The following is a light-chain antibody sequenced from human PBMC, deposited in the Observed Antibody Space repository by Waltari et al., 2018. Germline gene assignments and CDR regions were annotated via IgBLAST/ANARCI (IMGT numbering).Light chain of an antibody. J-gene: IGLJ3*02. CDR2: KDT. Sequence: SYELTQPPSVSVSPGQTARITCSGDALPKQYAFWYQQKTGQAPVLIIDKDTQRPSGTPERFSGSSSGTTVTMTISGVQAEDEADYYCLSADSSGTSKVFGGWTKLTVL. V-gene: IGLV3-25*03. CDR1: ALPKQY. CDR3: LSADSSGTSKV.